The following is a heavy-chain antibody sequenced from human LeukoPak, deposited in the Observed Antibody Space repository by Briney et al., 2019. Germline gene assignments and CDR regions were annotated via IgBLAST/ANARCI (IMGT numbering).Heavy chain of an antibody. CDR3: ARDTSSSWKGSDY. CDR2: ITSGSSYI. J-gene: IGHJ4*02. Sequence: GGSLRLSCAASGFTFSSYNMNWVRQAPGKGLEWVSSITSGSSYIYYADSVKGRFTISRDNAKNSLYLQMNSLRAEDTALYYCARDTSSSWKGSDYWGQGTLVTVSS. D-gene: IGHD6-13*01. V-gene: IGHV3-21*04. CDR1: GFTFSSYN.